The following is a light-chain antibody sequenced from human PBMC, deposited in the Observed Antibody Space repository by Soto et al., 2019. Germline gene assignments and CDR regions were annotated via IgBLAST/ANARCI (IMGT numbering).Light chain of an antibody. CDR2: DVS. Sequence: DIVLTQSPGTLSLSPGERATLSCRSSQSVSSNYLAWYQQKPDQAPRLVIYDVSGRATGIPDRFSGSGSGTDFTLTISKLEPEDSAVYYWQRYGLLPAFGQGTKVEIK. CDR3: QRYGLLPA. J-gene: IGKJ1*01. V-gene: IGKV3-20*01. CDR1: QSVSSNY.